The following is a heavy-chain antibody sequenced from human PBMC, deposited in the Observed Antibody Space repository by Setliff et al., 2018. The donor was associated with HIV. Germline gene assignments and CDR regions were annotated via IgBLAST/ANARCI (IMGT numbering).Heavy chain of an antibody. J-gene: IGHJ4*02. CDR2: GYYTGST. Sequence: PSETLSLTCTVSGGSISSTSHYWGWIRQPPGKGLEWIGTGYYTGSTYYNPSLKSRVTISVDTSKNQFSLKLSSVTAADTAVYYCASSNYRFVYFDYWGQGTLVTSPQ. D-gene: IGHD1-7*01. CDR3: ASSNYRFVYFDY. CDR1: GGSISSTSHY. V-gene: IGHV4-39*07.